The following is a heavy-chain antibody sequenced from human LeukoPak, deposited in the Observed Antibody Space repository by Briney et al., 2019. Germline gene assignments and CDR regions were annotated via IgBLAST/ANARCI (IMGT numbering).Heavy chain of an antibody. CDR1: ADSLSSGGHY. CDR2: IHHSGRS. V-gene: IGHV4-31*03. CDR3: ARGGNRFGGFYFDY. D-gene: IGHD3-10*01. J-gene: IGHJ4*02. Sequence: PSQTLSLTCTVSADSLSSGGHYWAWIRQFPGKGVESIGFIHHSGRSRHNPSLKDRVAISVDTSRKQFALKLSSVTAADTAMYYCARGGNRFGGFYFDYWGQGIQVIVSS.